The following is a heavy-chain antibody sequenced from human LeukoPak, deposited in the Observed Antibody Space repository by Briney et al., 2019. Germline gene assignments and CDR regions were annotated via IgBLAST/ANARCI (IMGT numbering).Heavy chain of an antibody. CDR3: ARESYGYYYYYGMDV. Sequence: PSETLSLTCAVYGGSSSGYYWSWIRQPPGKGLEWIGEINHSGSTNYNPSLKSRVTISVDTSKNQFSLKLSSVTAADTAVYYCARESYGYYYYYGMDVWGQGTTVTVSS. CDR2: INHSGST. J-gene: IGHJ6*02. V-gene: IGHV4-34*01. D-gene: IGHD3-16*01. CDR1: GGSSSGYY.